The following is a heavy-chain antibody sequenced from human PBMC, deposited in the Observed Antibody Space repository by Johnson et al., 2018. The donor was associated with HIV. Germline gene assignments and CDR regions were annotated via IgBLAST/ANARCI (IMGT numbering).Heavy chain of an antibody. V-gene: IGHV3-64*01. CDR1: GFTFSSYA. D-gene: IGHD6-6*01. J-gene: IGHJ3*02. CDR2: ISSNGGST. CDR3: ARDDSSSNGRAFDI. Sequence: VQLVESGGGVVRPGGSLRLSCAASGFTFSSYAMHWVRQAPGKGLEYVSAISSNGGSTYYANSVKGRFTISRDNSKNTLYLQMGSLRAEDMAVYYCARDDSSSNGRAFDIWGQGTMVTVSS.